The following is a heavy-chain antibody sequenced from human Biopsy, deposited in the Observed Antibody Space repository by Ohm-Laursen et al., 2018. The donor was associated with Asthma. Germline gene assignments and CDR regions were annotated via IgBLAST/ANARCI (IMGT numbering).Heavy chain of an antibody. D-gene: IGHD1-26*01. J-gene: IGHJ4*02. Sequence: SLRLSCAASGFAVSRDYMFWVRQAPGKGLEWVSLIYSGDNTYYADSVKGQFTISRDNAKNTVYLQMNSLRAEDSAIYYCAKYSVFYYRGGNDYWGQGIVVTVSS. CDR2: IYSGDNT. CDR3: AKYSVFYYRGGNDY. CDR1: GFAVSRDY. V-gene: IGHV3-53*01.